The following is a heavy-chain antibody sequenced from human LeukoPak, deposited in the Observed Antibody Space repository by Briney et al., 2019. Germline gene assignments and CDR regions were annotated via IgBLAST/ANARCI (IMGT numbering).Heavy chain of an antibody. D-gene: IGHD5-18*01. V-gene: IGHV3-30-3*01. J-gene: IGHJ4*02. Sequence: PGGSLRLSCAASGFTFSSYAMHWVRQAPGKGLEWVAVISYDGSNKYYADSVKGRFTISRDNSKNTLYLQMNSLRAEDTAVYYCAREPRIQLWFDYWGQGTLVTVSS. CDR2: ISYDGSNK. CDR1: GFTFSSYA. CDR3: AREPRIQLWFDY.